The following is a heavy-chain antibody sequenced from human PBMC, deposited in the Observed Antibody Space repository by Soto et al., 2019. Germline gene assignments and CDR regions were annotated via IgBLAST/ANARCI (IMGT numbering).Heavy chain of an antibody. CDR2: TNPSSGST. CDR1: GYTFTSLY. CDR3: ARAAGFSGSYPGGYYFDY. J-gene: IGHJ4*02. Sequence: QVQLVQSGAEVKKPGASVKVSCKTSGYTFTSLYLHWVRQAPGQGLEWMGITNPSSGSTTYAQKFQARDTRTGDTSTSTVYMELSSLTSEDTAVYYCARAAGFSGSYPGGYYFDYWGQGTLVTVSS. V-gene: IGHV1-46*01. D-gene: IGHD1-26*01.